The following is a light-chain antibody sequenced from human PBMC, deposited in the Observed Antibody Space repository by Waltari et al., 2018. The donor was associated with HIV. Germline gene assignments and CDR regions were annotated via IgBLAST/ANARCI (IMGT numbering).Light chain of an antibody. J-gene: IGLJ1*01. CDR2: DVT. CDR1: SSDVGGYSY. V-gene: IGLV2-11*01. Sequence: QSALTQPRSVSGSPGQSVTIPCTGTSSDVGGYSYVSWYQQHPGKTPKLMIYDVTKRPSGVPERFSGSKSGNTASLTIAGLQAEDEADYYCCSYAGSYFYVFGTGTKVTVL. CDR3: CSYAGSYFYV.